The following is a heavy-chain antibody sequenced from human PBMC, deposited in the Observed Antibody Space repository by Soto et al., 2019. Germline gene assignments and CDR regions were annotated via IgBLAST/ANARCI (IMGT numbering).Heavy chain of an antibody. CDR2: ISSSSSYI. V-gene: IGHV3-21*04. CDR1: GFTFSSYS. Sequence: GGSLRLSCAASGFTFSSYSMNWVRQAPGKGLEWVSSISSSSSYIYYADSVKGRFTMSVDTSKNQFSLKLNAVTAADTAVYYCARDDYKDGGNNWFDPWGQGTLVTVSS. D-gene: IGHD3-16*01. J-gene: IGHJ5*02. CDR3: ARDDYKDGGNNWFDP.